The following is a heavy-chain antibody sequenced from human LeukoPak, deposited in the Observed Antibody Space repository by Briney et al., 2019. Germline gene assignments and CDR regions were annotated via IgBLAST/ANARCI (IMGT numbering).Heavy chain of an antibody. CDR1: GFTVSNNY. J-gene: IGHJ4*02. Sequence: GGSLRLSCAASGFTVSNNYMSWVRQAPGKGLEWVSVIYSGGSTYYTDSVKGRFTVSRDTSKNTLSLQMNSLRAEDTAVYYCASLSLGHYWGQGTLVTVSS. D-gene: IGHD6-6*01. CDR2: IYSGGST. V-gene: IGHV3-53*01. CDR3: ASLSLGHY.